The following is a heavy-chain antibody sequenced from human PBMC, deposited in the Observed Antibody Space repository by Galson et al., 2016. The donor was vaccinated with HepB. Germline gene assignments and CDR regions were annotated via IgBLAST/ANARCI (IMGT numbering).Heavy chain of an antibody. CDR3: ARQGFGMWTLLRGRQAWFAP. CDR1: GYSFTNYW. D-gene: IGHD3-10*01. V-gene: IGHV5-51*01. CDR2: INPRDSET. J-gene: IGHJ5*02. Sequence: QSGAEVKKSGESLKISCEGSGYSFTNYWIVWVRQRPGKGLEWMGIINPRDSETAYSPSFQGQINISVDKSLRTTYLQWSSLKASDTAIYFCARQGFGMWTLLRGRQAWFAPWGQGTPVSVSS.